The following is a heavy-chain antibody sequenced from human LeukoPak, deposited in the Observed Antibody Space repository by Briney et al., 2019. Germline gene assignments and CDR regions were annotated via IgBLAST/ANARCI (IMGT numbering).Heavy chain of an antibody. CDR1: GSSFTSYW. D-gene: IGHD6-13*01. J-gene: IGHJ4*02. CDR3: ARSLLAGKSAFDY. V-gene: IGHV5-51*01. CDR2: IYPGDSDT. Sequence: GASLKISCKGSGSSFTSYWIGWVRQMPGKGLEWMGIIYPGDSDTRYSPSFQGQVTISADKSISTAYLQWSSLKASDTAMYYCARSLLAGKSAFDYWGQGTLVTVSS.